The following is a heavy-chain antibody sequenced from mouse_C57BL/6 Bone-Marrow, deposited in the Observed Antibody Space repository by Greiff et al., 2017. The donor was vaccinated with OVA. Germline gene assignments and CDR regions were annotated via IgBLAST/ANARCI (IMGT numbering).Heavy chain of an antibody. CDR2: IYPGSGST. D-gene: IGHD1-1*01. Sequence: VQLQQPGAELVKPGASVKMSCKASGYTFTSYWITWVKQRPGQGLEWIGDIYPGSGSTNYNEKFKGKATLTVDTSSSTAYMQLSSLTSEDSAVYYCARSGYYGSEGAMDYWGQGTSATVSS. V-gene: IGHV1-55*01. CDR1: GYTFTSYW. CDR3: ARSGYYGSEGAMDY. J-gene: IGHJ4*01.